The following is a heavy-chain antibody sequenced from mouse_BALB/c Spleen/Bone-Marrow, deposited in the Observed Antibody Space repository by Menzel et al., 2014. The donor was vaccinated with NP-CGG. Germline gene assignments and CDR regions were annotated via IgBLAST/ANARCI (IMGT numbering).Heavy chain of an antibody. CDR2: IYPSDSYT. CDR3: TRGTRYYFDY. D-gene: IGHD3-3*01. V-gene: IGHV1-69*02. J-gene: IGHJ2*01. CDR1: GYTFTSYW. Sequence: VQLQQAWAELVRPGASVELSCKASGYTFTSYWINWVKQRPGQGLEWIGNIYPSDSYTNYNQKFKDKATLTVDKSSSTAYMQLSSPTSEDSAVYYCTRGTRYYFDYWCDGPPLLLSS.